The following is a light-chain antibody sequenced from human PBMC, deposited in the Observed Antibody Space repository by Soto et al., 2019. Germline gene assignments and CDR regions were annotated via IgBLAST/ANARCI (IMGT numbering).Light chain of an antibody. J-gene: IGKJ4*01. CDR3: QQYESSPTT. Sequence: EIVLTQSPGTLSLSPGERATLSCRASQSVSSTYLAWYQQKPGQAPRLLIYGAYSRATGLPDRFSGSGSGTDFTLTISRLEPEDFAVYYCQQYESSPTTFGGGTKVEIK. CDR2: GAY. V-gene: IGKV3-20*01. CDR1: QSVSSTY.